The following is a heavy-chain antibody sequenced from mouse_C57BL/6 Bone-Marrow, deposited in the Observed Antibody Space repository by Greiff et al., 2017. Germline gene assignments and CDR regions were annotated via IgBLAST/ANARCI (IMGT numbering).Heavy chain of an antibody. CDR3: ARLEFDGSGGDWYFDV. D-gene: IGHD1-1*01. CDR2: IYPRDGST. V-gene: IGHV1-85*01. CDR1: GYTFTSYD. J-gene: IGHJ1*03. Sequence: QVQLQQSGPELVKPGASVKLSCKASGYTFTSYDINWVKQRTGQGLEWIGWIYPRDGSTKYNEKFKGKATLTVDTYSSTADMELHSLTSEDSAVSFCARLEFDGSGGDWYFDVWGTGTTVTVSS.